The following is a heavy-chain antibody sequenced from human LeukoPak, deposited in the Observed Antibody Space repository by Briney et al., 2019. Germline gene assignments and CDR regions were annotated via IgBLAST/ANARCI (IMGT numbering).Heavy chain of an antibody. CDR1: GFTFSDYY. CDR2: ISSSSSYT. D-gene: IGHD4-11*01. V-gene: IGHV3-11*06. CDR3: ARAPHYSNYGPYYYGMDV. Sequence: GGSLRLSCAASGFTFSDYYMSWIRQAPGKGLEWVSYISSSSSYTNYADSVKGRFTISRDNAKNSLYLQMNSMRAEDTAVYYCARAPHYSNYGPYYYGMDVWGQGTTVTVSS. J-gene: IGHJ6*02.